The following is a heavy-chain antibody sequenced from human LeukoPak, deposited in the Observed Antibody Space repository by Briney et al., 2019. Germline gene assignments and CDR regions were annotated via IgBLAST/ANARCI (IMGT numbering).Heavy chain of an antibody. CDR1: GGSISSGSYY. Sequence: SETLSLTCTVSGGSISSGSYYWSWIRQPAGKGLEWIGRIYTSGSTNYNPSLKSRVTISVDTSKNQFSPKLSSVTAADTAVYYCARVTPYDFWSGYYLDYWGQGTLVTVSS. CDR3: ARVTPYDFWSGYYLDY. J-gene: IGHJ4*02. D-gene: IGHD3-3*01. CDR2: IYTSGST. V-gene: IGHV4-61*02.